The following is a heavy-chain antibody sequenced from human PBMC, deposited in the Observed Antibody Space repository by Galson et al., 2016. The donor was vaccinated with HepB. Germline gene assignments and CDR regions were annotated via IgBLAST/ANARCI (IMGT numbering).Heavy chain of an antibody. CDR2: IKEDGSVE. CDR3: ARHGNLRVGAALTYPLDV. V-gene: IGHV3-7*01. CDR1: GFTLSTYW. D-gene: IGHD2-15*01. J-gene: IGHJ3*01. Sequence: SLRLSCAASGFTLSTYWMTWVRQAPGKGLEWVANIKEDGSVENYEDSVRGRCTISRDNAKSSLYLQLDSLSADDTAVYYCARHGNLRVGAALTYPLDVWGQGTVVTVSS.